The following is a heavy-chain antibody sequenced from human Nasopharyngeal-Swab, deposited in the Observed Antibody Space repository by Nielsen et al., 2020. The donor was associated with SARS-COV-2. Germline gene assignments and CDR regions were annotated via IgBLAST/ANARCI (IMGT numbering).Heavy chain of an antibody. D-gene: IGHD6-19*01. Sequence: GESLKISCAASGFTFSTYSMNWVRQAPGKRLEWVSSIRSSSSYIYYADSVKGRFTISRDNAKNSLYLQMNSLRAEDTAVYYCAKSSSGWYQRYSYGMDVWGQGTTVTFSS. CDR2: IRSSSSYI. CDR1: GFTFSTYS. CDR3: AKSSSGWYQRYSYGMDV. V-gene: IGHV3-21*01. J-gene: IGHJ6*02.